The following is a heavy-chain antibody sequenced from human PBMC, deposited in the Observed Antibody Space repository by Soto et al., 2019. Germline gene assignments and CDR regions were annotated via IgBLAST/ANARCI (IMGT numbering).Heavy chain of an antibody. D-gene: IGHD2-2*01. CDR3: ASLTSWSQEYYYGMDV. J-gene: IGHJ6*02. CDR1: GFTFGDVG. CDR2: IRSKGYGGTT. Sequence: SLRLSCTGSGFTFGDVGMSWFRQDPGKGLEGLSFIRSKGYGGTTESAASVRGRFSTSRDDSKSIAYRQMNNLKTEDTAVYYCASLTSWSQEYYYGMDVWGQGTTVTVSS. V-gene: IGHV3-49*03.